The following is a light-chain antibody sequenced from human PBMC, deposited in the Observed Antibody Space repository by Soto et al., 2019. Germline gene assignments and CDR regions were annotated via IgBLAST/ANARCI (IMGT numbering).Light chain of an antibody. CDR2: KAS. Sequence: IRMTPSPSSFSASTGDRVTITCRASQGISSWLAWYQQKGGKAPKLLISKASNLDSGVPSRFSGSGSGTEFNLTISSLQPEDFATYYCQQYNSFIWTFGQGTKVDI. J-gene: IGKJ1*01. CDR3: QQYNSFIWT. V-gene: IGKV1-5*03. CDR1: QGISSW.